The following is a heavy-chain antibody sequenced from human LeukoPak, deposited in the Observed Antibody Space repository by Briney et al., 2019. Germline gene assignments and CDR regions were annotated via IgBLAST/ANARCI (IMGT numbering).Heavy chain of an antibody. D-gene: IGHD1-26*01. V-gene: IGHV4-59*01. CDR1: GGXISSYY. CDR2: IYYSGST. J-gene: IGHJ6*02. CDR3: ARGRSGSYYGMDV. Sequence: PSETLSLTCTVSGGXISSYYCSWIRQPPGKGLEWIGYIYYSGSTNYNPSLKSRVTISVDTSKNQFSLKLSSVTAADTAVYYCARGRSGSYYGMDVWGQGTTVTVSS.